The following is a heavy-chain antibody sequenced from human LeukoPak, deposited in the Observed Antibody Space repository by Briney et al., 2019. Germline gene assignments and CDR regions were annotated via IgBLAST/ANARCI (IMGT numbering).Heavy chain of an antibody. V-gene: IGHV3-23*01. CDR1: GFTFSNFG. D-gene: IGHD2-2*01. J-gene: IGHJ6*02. CDR3: AKPPAPYYYYGMDV. CDR2: ISGSGGST. Sequence: PGESLRLSCVASGFTFSNFGMSWVRQAPGKGLEWVSGISGSGGSTNYADSMKGRFTISRDNSKNTLYLQMNSLRAEDTAVYYCAKPPAPYYYYGMDVWGQGTTVTVSS.